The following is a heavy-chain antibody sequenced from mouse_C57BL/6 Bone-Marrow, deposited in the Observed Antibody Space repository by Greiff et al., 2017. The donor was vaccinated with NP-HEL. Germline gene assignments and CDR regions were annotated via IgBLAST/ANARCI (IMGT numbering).Heavy chain of an antibody. V-gene: IGHV1-78*01. Sequence: QVQLQQSDAELVKPGASVKISCKVSGYTFTDHTIHWMKQRPEQGLEWIGYIYPRDGSTKYNEKFKGKATLTADKSYSTAYMQLNSLTSEDSAVYFCARNPLYYGSLWYFDVWGTGNTVTVSS. CDR2: IYPRDGST. J-gene: IGHJ1*03. CDR3: ARNPLYYGSLWYFDV. D-gene: IGHD1-1*01. CDR1: GYTFTDHT.